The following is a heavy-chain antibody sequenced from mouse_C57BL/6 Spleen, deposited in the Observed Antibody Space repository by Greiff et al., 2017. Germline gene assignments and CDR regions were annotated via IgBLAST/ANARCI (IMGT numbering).Heavy chain of an antibody. CDR1: GYTFTSYW. D-gene: IGHD2-2*01. Sequence: VQLQQPGAELVKPGASVKMSCKASGYTFTSYWIPWVKQRPGQGLEWIGDIYPGSGSTNYNEKFKSKATLTVGTSSSTAYMQLSSLTSEDSAVCYCARWVDGDDGYFDVWGTGTTVTVSS. J-gene: IGHJ1*03. CDR3: ARWVDGDDGYFDV. V-gene: IGHV1-55*01. CDR2: IYPGSGST.